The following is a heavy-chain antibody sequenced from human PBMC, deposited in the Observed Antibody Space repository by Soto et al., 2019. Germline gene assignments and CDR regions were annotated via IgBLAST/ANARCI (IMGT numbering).Heavy chain of an antibody. D-gene: IGHD3-22*01. Sequence: SVKVSCKASGGTFSSYAISWVRQAPGQGLEWMGGIIPIFGTANYAQKFQGRVTITADESTSTAYMELSSLRSEDTAVYYCARDYYDSSGYGPLYYYYYYGMDVWGQGTTVTVSS. J-gene: IGHJ6*02. CDR2: IIPIFGTA. CDR3: ARDYYDSSGYGPLYYYYYYGMDV. V-gene: IGHV1-69*13. CDR1: GGTFSSYA.